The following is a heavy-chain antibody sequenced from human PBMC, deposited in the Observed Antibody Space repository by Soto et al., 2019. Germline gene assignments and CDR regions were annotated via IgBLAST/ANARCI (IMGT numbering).Heavy chain of an antibody. V-gene: IGHV3-30-3*01. CDR3: ARSYDSSAIHPHYGMDV. CDR2: ISYDGSNK. J-gene: IGHJ6*02. D-gene: IGHD3-22*01. CDR1: GFTFSSYA. Sequence: HPGGSLRLSCAASGFTFSSYAMHWVRQAPGKGLEWVAVISYDGSNKYYADSVKGRFTISRDNSKNTLYLQMNSLRAEDTAVYYCARSYDSSAIHPHYGMDVWGQGTTVTVSS.